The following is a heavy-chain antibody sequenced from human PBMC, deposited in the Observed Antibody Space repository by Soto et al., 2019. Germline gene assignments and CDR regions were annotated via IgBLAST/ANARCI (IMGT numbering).Heavy chain of an antibody. CDR1: GFTFSSYA. Sequence: EVQLLDSGGGLVQPGGSLRLSCAASGFTFSSYAMHWVRQAPGKGLEWVSTISGAALNTYYADSVKGRFTISRDSSKRTVYPQMNSLSAADTAVYYCAKDLWSGRGGGIDYWGQGTLVTVSS. CDR3: AKDLWSGRGGGIDY. D-gene: IGHD3-3*01. CDR2: ISGAALNT. J-gene: IGHJ4*02. V-gene: IGHV3-23*01.